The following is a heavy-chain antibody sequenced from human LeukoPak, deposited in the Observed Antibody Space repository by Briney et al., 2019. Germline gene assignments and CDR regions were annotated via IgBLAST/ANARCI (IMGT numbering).Heavy chain of an antibody. CDR3: ARGGMYSSYSY. D-gene: IGHD6-19*01. Sequence: SETLCLTCAAYGVSFSGYYWSWIRQPPGKGLEWIGEINHSGSTNYNPSLKSRVTISVDTSKNQFSLKLSSVTAADTAVYYCARGGMYSSYSYWGQGTLVTVSS. CDR2: INHSGST. J-gene: IGHJ4*02. V-gene: IGHV4-34*01. CDR1: GVSFSGYY.